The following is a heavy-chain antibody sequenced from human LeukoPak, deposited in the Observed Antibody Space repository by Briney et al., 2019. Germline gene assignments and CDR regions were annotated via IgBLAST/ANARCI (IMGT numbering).Heavy chain of an antibody. CDR2: IYSGGST. CDR3: AREGGYVFDY. CDR1: EFTFSNYW. D-gene: IGHD5-12*01. J-gene: IGHJ4*02. V-gene: IGHV3-53*01. Sequence: GGSLRLSCEASEFTFSNYWMSWVRQAPGKGLEWVSVIYSGGSTDYADSVKGRFTISRDNSKNTVYLQMNSLRPEDTAMYYCAREGGYVFDYWGQGTLVTVSS.